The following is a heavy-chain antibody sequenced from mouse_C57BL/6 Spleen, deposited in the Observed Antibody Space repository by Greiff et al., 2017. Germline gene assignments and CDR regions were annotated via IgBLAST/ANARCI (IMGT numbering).Heavy chain of an antibody. Sequence: EVQLQESGPGLVKPSQSLSLTCSVTGYSITSGYYWNWIRQFPGNKLEWMGYISYDGSNNYNPSLKNRISITRDTSNNQFFLKLNSVTTEDTATYYCARFITTVVADWYFDVWGTGTTVTVSS. D-gene: IGHD1-1*01. CDR3: ARFITTVVADWYFDV. CDR2: ISYDGSN. V-gene: IGHV3-6*01. J-gene: IGHJ1*03. CDR1: GYSITSGYY.